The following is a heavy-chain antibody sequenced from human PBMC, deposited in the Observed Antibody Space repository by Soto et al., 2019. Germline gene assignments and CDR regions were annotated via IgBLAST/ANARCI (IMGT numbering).Heavy chain of an antibody. J-gene: IGHJ4*02. D-gene: IGHD3-22*01. CDR1: GASISSGDYH. CDR3: ARASYDSSTYYLDY. V-gene: IGHV4-30-4*01. CDR2: IYYSGST. Sequence: PSETLSLTCTVSGASISSGDYHWTWIRQPPGKGLEWIGSIYYSGSTYYNPSLKSQDTISVDTSNNHFSLKLSSVSAADTAVYYCARASYDSSTYYLDYWGQGTLVTVS.